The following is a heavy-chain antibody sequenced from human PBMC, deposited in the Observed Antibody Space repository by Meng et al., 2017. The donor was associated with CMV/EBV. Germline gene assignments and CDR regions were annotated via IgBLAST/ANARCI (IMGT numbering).Heavy chain of an antibody. CDR2: INPSGGST. Sequence: ASVKVSCKASGYTFTSYYMHWVRQAPGQGLEWMGIINPSGGSTSYAQKFQGRVTMTRDTSTSTVYMELSSLRSEDTAVYYCAPTFIADLRFLEWLPRYFDYWGQGPLVTVSS. CDR3: APTFIADLRFLEWLPRYFDY. J-gene: IGHJ4*02. D-gene: IGHD3-3*01. CDR1: GYTFTSYY. V-gene: IGHV1-46*01.